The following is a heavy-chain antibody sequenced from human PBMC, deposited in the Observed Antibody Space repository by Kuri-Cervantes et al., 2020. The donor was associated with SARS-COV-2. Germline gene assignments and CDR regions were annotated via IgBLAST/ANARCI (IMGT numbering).Heavy chain of an antibody. CDR1: GDSISRSSYY. Sequence: SETLSLTCTVSGDSISRSSYYWGWIRQPPGKGLEWIGAIYFSGSTFYNPSLTSRVTISIDTSKNQFSLKLSSVTAADTALYYCARDLPSDYTYYYYYMDVWGKGTTVTVSS. J-gene: IGHJ6*03. CDR3: ARDLPSDYTYYYYYMDV. CDR2: IYFSGST. D-gene: IGHD4/OR15-4a*01. V-gene: IGHV4-39*07.